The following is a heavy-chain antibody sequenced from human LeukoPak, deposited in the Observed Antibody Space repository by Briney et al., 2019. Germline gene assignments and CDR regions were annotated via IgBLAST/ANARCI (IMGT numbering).Heavy chain of an antibody. J-gene: IGHJ4*02. CDR2: IRYDGSNK. CDR1: GFTFSSYA. CDR3: AKDQLRYCSSTSCYVFDY. V-gene: IGHV3-30*02. Sequence: GRSLRLSCAASGFTFSSYAMHWVRQAPGKGLEWVAFIRYDGSNKYYADSVKGRFTISRDNSKNTLYLQMNSLRAEDTAVYYCAKDQLRYCSSTSCYVFDYWGQGTLVTVSS. D-gene: IGHD2-2*01.